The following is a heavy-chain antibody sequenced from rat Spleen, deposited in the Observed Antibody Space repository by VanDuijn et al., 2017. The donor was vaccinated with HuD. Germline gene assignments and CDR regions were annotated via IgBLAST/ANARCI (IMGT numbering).Heavy chain of an antibody. D-gene: IGHD1-12*02. CDR3: GPEDDGQSGLAD. J-gene: IGHJ3*01. CDR2: ISYDGASS. CDR1: GFTFSDYY. V-gene: IGHV5-20*01. Sequence: EVQLVESDGGLVQPGGSLELSCAASGFTFSDYYMAWVRQAPTEGLGWVATISYDGASSFYRDSVKGRFTIFRDDVKNTLYLQMDSLRSEDTAIYYWGPEDDGQSGLADWGQGTMVTVSS.